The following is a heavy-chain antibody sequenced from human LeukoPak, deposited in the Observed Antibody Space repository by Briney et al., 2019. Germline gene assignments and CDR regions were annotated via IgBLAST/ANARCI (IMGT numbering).Heavy chain of an antibody. CDR3: FEWRGSFDY. D-gene: IGHD3-3*01. CDR1: GCTFSSYA. Sequence: SVKVSCKASGCTFSSYAISWVRQAPGQGLEWMGGIIPIFGTANYAQKFQGRVTITADESTSTTYMELSSLRSEDTAVYYCFEWRGSFDYWGQGTLVTVSS. CDR2: IIPIFGTA. V-gene: IGHV1-69*01. J-gene: IGHJ4*02.